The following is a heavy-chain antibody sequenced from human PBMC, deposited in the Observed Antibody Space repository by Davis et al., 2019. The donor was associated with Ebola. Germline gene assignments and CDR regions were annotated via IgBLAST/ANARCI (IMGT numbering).Heavy chain of an antibody. J-gene: IGHJ5*02. CDR3: AKDRCGGYSGSCFWFDP. D-gene: IGHD6-6*01. Sequence: PGGSLRLSCAASGFTFSSYGMHWVRQAPGKGLEWVAFIRYDGSNKYYADSVKGRFTISRDNSKNTLYLQMNSLRAEDTAVYYCAKDRCGGYSGSCFWFDPWGQGTLVTVSS. CDR1: GFTFSSYG. V-gene: IGHV3-30*02. CDR2: IRYDGSNK.